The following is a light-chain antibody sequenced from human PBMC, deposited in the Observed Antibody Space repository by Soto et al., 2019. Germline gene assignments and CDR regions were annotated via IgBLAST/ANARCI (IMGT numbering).Light chain of an antibody. CDR1: KFDIGRYNY. CDR2: EVN. CDR3: SSYTSASALAI. Sequence: QSALTQPASVSGSPGQTTTISCAGTKFDIGRYNYVSWYRQHPGEAPKLIIFEVNNRPSGISNRFSGSKSGNTASLTISGLQVEDEAHYFCSSYTSASALAIFGGGTKLTLL. V-gene: IGLV2-14*01. J-gene: IGLJ2*01.